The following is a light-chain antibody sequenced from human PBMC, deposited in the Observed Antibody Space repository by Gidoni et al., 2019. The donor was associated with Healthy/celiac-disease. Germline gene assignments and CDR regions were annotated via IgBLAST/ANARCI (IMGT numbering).Light chain of an antibody. V-gene: IGKV4-1*01. CDR3: QQYYSTPLT. Sequence: LGERATINCKSSQSVLYSSNNKNYLAWYQQKPGQPPKLLIYWASTRESGVPDRFSGSGSGTDFTLTISSLQAEDVAVYYCQQYYSTPLTFGGGTKVEIK. CDR2: WAS. CDR1: QSVLYSSNNKNY. J-gene: IGKJ4*01.